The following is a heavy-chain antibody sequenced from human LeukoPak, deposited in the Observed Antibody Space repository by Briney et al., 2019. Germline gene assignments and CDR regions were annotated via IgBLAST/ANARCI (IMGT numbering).Heavy chain of an antibody. CDR3: ARGLSYCSNGVCPFDY. Sequence: PSETLSLTCAVYGGSFSGYYWSWIRQPPGKGLEWIGEINHSGSTNYNPSLKSRVTISVDTSKNQFSLKLSSVTAADTAVYYCARGLSYCSNGVCPFDYWGQGTQVTVSS. V-gene: IGHV4-34*01. CDR1: GGSFSGYY. CDR2: INHSGST. D-gene: IGHD2-8*01. J-gene: IGHJ4*02.